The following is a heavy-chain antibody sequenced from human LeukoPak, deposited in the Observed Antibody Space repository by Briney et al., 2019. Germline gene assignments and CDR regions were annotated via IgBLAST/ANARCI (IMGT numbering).Heavy chain of an antibody. J-gene: IGHJ4*02. CDR2: INPNSGGT. CDR3: ARGSPIVVVTAISQPFDY. V-gene: IGHV1-2*02. CDR1: GYTFTGYY. Sequence: ASVKVSCTASGYTFTGYYMHWVQQAPGQGLEWMGWINPNSGGTNYAQKFQGRVTMTRDTSISTAYMELSRLRSDDTAVYYCARGSPIVVVTAISQPFDYWGQGTLVTVSS. D-gene: IGHD2-21*02.